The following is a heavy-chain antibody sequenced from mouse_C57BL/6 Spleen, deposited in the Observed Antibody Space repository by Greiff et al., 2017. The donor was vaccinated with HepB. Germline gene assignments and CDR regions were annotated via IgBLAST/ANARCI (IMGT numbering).Heavy chain of an antibody. J-gene: IGHJ2*01. Sequence: EVQLQQSGPVLVKPGASVKMSCKASGYTFTDYYMNWVKQSHGKSLEWIGVINPYNGGTSYNQKFKGKATLTVDKSSSTAYMELNSLTSEDSAVYYCARKDYGNYDYFDYWGQGTTLTVSS. CDR2: INPYNGGT. V-gene: IGHV1-19*01. D-gene: IGHD2-1*01. CDR1: GYTFTDYY. CDR3: ARKDYGNYDYFDY.